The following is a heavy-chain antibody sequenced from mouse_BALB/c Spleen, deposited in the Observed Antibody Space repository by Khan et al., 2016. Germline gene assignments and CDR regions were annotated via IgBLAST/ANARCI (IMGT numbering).Heavy chain of an antibody. CDR3: ARYGYDYYAMDY. V-gene: IGHV3-2*02. D-gene: IGHD2-2*01. CDR2: ISYSGST. Sequence: EVQLQESGPGLVKPSQSLSLTCTVTGYSITSDYAWNWIRQFPGNKLEWMGYISYSGSTSYNPSLKSRISITRDTSKNQFFLQLNSVTTEDTATXYCARYGYDYYAMDYWGQGTSVTVSS. J-gene: IGHJ4*01. CDR1: GYSITSDYA.